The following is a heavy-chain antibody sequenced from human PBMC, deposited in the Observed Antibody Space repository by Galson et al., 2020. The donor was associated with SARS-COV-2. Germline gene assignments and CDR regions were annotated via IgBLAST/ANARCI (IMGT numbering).Heavy chain of an antibody. CDR2: ITSFNGTT. CDR3: TTPVCPGGVCYEHAGFDV. CDR1: GYSFTYRF. J-gene: IGHJ3*01. D-gene: IGHD2-8*02. Sequence: SVKVSCKASGYSFTYRFLHWVRQAPGLAPEWMGWITSFNGTTNYAQNFQDRVTITSDRSLNTAYMELTSLKSEDTAMYYCTTPVCPGGVCYEHAGFDVWGQGTMVTVSS. V-gene: IGHV1-45*02.